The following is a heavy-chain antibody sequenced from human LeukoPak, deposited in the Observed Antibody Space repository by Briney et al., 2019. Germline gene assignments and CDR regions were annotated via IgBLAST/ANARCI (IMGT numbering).Heavy chain of an antibody. CDR1: GGSISSYY. Sequence: TSETLSLTCTVSGGSISSYYWSWIRQPPGKGLEWIGYIYYSGSTNYNPSLKSRVTISVDTSKNQFSLKLSSVTAADTAVYYCARARIAAAGNGGYFDYWGQGTLVTVSS. CDR2: IYYSGST. V-gene: IGHV4-59*01. J-gene: IGHJ4*02. D-gene: IGHD6-13*01. CDR3: ARARIAAAGNGGYFDY.